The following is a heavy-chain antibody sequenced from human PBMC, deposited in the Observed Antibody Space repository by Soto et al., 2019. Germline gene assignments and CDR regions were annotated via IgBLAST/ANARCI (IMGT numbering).Heavy chain of an antibody. Sequence: QVPLQDSGPGLVKSSETLSLTCSVSGGSVSSPNYFWVWVRRAPGKGPEWIGNIFYNGRTDYNPSLQSRVTISVDTSKNQFSLKLGSVTAADTAIYYCARGAMSADDQPDWFDPWGHGTLVTVSS. V-gene: IGHV4-39*01. CDR1: GGSVSSPNYF. CDR3: ARGAMSADDQPDWFDP. D-gene: IGHD5-12*01. J-gene: IGHJ5*02. CDR2: IFYNGRT.